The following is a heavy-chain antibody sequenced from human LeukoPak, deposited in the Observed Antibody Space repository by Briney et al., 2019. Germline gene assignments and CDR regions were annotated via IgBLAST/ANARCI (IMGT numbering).Heavy chain of an antibody. Sequence: GGSLRLSCAASGFTFTSYAMNWVRQAPGKGLEWVSSISSSSRDINYADSVKGRFTISRDNAWNSLYLQMNSLRAEDTAVYYCARDSDSSGHYYMDYFDYWGQGALVTVSS. CDR2: ISSSSRDI. D-gene: IGHD3-22*01. V-gene: IGHV3-21*01. J-gene: IGHJ4*02. CDR3: ARDSDSSGHYYMDYFDY. CDR1: GFTFTSYA.